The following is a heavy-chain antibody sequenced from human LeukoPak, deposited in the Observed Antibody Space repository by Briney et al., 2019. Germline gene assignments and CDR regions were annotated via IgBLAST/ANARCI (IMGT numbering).Heavy chain of an antibody. J-gene: IGHJ4*02. D-gene: IGHD6-13*01. CDR1: GFTFSSYA. V-gene: IGHV3-23*01. CDR2: ISGSGGST. CDR3: AKDDDSSSWYAAY. Sequence: GGSLRLSCAASGFTFSSYAMSWVRQAPVKGLEWVSAISGSGGSTYYADSVKGRFTISRDNSKNTLYLQMNSLRAEDTAVYYCAKDDDSSSWYAAYWGQGTLVTVSS.